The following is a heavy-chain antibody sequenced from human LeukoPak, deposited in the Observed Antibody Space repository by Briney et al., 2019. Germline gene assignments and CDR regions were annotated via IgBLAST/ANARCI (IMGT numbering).Heavy chain of an antibody. CDR1: GFIFNNYA. Sequence: PGGSLRLSCAGSGFIFNNYAMHWVRQPPGKGLEWVSGISWNSGSIDYADSVKGRFTISRDNAKNSLYLQMNSLRVEDTAVYYCARAVRGSSSWYWGIDYWGQGTLVTVSS. D-gene: IGHD6-13*01. V-gene: IGHV3-9*01. CDR2: ISWNSGSI. CDR3: ARAVRGSSSWYWGIDY. J-gene: IGHJ4*02.